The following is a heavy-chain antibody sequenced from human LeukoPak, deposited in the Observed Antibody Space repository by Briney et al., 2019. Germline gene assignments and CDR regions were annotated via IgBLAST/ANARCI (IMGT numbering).Heavy chain of an antibody. J-gene: IGHJ4*02. CDR2: ISKDGRKN. D-gene: IGHD3-10*01. V-gene: IGHV3-30*04. CDR1: GFSFSTSG. CDR3: AKDLLNYGSAYYDVGIFDS. Sequence: GALRLSCEASGFSFSTSGVHWVRQAPGKGLEWMAVISKDGRKNHYADSVKGRFTISRDNSKSTLFLQMNSLRPEDTAIYYCAKDLLNYGSAYYDVGIFDSWGQGTLVTVSS.